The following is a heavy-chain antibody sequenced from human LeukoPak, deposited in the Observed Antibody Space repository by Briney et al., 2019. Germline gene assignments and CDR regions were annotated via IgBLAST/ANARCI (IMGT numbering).Heavy chain of an antibody. CDR3: ARAYYYDNSGYYYFDY. J-gene: IGHJ4*02. CDR1: GGSISSYY. Sequence: PSETLSLTCTVSGGSISSYYWSWIRQPAGKGPEWIGRIFISGNTNYNPALKSRVTMSVDTSKNQFSLKLSSVAAADTAVYYCARAYYYDNSGYYYFDYWGQGTLVTVSS. CDR2: IFISGNT. V-gene: IGHV4-4*07. D-gene: IGHD3-22*01.